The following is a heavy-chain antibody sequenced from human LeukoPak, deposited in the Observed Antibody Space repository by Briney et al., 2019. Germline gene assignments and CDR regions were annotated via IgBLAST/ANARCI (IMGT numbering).Heavy chain of an antibody. V-gene: IGHV1-69*05. CDR2: IIPILGTA. CDR1: GGTFSSYA. CDR3: AREAGTIEGPPKRGRNWFDP. D-gene: IGHD1-7*01. Sequence: SVNVSCKASGGTFSSYAISWVRQAPGQGLEWMGGIIPILGTANYAQKFQGRVTITTDESTSTAYMELSSLRSEDTAVYYCAREAGTIEGPPKRGRNWFDPWGQGTLVTVSS. J-gene: IGHJ5*02.